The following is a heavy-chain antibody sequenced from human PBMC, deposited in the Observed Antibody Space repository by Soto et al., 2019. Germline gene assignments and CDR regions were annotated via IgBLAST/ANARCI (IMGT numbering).Heavy chain of an antibody. D-gene: IGHD3-3*01. Sequence: GGSLRLSCAASGFAFSSYSMNWVRQAPGKGLEWVSSIISSSSYIYYAASVKGRFTISRDDAKNSLYLQMNSLRAEDTAVYYCARDRLNRPSGITIFGVAPGGLYYYGMDVWGQGTTVTVSS. CDR3: ARDRLNRPSGITIFGVAPGGLYYYGMDV. CDR2: IISSSSYI. CDR1: GFAFSSYS. V-gene: IGHV3-21*01. J-gene: IGHJ6*02.